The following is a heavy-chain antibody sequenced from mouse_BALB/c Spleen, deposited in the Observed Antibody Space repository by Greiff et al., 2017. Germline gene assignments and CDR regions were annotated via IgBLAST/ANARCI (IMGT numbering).Heavy chain of an antibody. J-gene: IGHJ3*01. V-gene: IGHV10-1*02. D-gene: IGHD3-1*01. CDR2: IRSKSNNYAT. Sequence: EVKLMESGGGLVQPKGSLKLSCAASGFTFNTYAMNWVRQAPGKGLEWVARIRSKSNNYATYYADSVKDRFTISRDDSQSMLYLQMNNLKTEDTAMYYCVRQGSSGYPFAYWGQGTLVTVSA. CDR3: VRQGSSGYPFAY. CDR1: GFTFNTYA.